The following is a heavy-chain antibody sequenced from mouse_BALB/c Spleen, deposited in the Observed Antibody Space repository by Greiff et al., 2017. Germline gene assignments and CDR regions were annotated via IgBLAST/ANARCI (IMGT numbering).Heavy chain of an antibody. V-gene: IGHV3-2*02. D-gene: IGHD4-1*02. CDR1: GYSITSDYA. CDR2: ISYSGST. Sequence: EVKLLESGPGLVKPSQSLSLTCTVTGYSITSDYAWNWIRQFPGNKLEWMGYISYSGSTSYNPSLKSRISITRDTSKNQFFLQLNSVTTEDTATYYCARSPTGYYYAMDYWGQGTSVTVSS. CDR3: ARSPTGYYYAMDY. J-gene: IGHJ4*01.